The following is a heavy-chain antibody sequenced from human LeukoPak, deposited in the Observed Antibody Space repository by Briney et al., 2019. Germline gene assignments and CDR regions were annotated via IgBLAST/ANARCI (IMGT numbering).Heavy chain of an antibody. J-gene: IGHJ4*02. D-gene: IGHD6-25*01. V-gene: IGHV3-23*01. CDR2: ITGSGGST. Sequence: GGSLRLSCVASGFTFSNYAMSWVRQAPGKGLEWVSGITGSGGSTYYADSVKGRFTISRDNSKSTLYLQMNSLRDDDTAVHYCAKKRVDDRPPLHWGQGTLVTVSS. CDR1: GFTFSNYA. CDR3: AKKRVDDRPPLH.